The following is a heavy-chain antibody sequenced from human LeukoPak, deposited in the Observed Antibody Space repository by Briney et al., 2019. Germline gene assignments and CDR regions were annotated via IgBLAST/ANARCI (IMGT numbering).Heavy chain of an antibody. V-gene: IGHV3-33*01. J-gene: IGHJ4*02. CDR2: IWYDGSNK. Sequence: SGRSLRLSCAASGFTFSSYGMHWVRQAPGKGLELVAVIWYDGSNKYFQDSVKGRFTISRDNSKNTLSLQMNTRRAEDTAVYYCARTADYYGSGSYFPWAYFDYWGQGSLVTVSS. CDR3: ARTADYYGSGSYFPWAYFDY. D-gene: IGHD3-10*01. CDR1: GFTFSSYG.